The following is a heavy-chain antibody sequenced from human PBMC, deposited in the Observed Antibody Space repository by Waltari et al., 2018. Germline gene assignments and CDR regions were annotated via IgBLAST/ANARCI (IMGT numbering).Heavy chain of an antibody. D-gene: IGHD4-17*01. CDR3: ASPLGNDYGDPGAFDI. CDR2: IIPIFGTA. Sequence: QVQLVQSGAEVKKPGSSVKVSCKASGGTFSSYAISWVRQAPGQGLEWMGSIIPIFGTANDGQKFQGRVTITADKSTSTAYMELSSLRSEDTAVDYCASPLGNDYGDPGAFDIWGQGTMVTVSS. J-gene: IGHJ3*02. V-gene: IGHV1-69*08. CDR1: GGTFSSYA.